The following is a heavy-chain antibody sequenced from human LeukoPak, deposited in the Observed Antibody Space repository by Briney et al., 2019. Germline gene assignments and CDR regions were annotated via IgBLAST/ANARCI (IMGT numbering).Heavy chain of an antibody. J-gene: IGHJ4*02. CDR2: ISSSSSYI. V-gene: IGHV3-21*01. CDR1: GFTFSSYS. CDR3: ARSPRSGYCSSTSCYFDY. D-gene: IGHD2-2*03. Sequence: GGSLRPSCAASGFTFSSYSMNWVRQAPGKGLEWVSSISSSSSYIYYADSVKGRFTISRDNAKNSLYLQMNSLRAEDTAVYYCARSPRSGYCSSTSCYFDYWGQGTLVTVSS.